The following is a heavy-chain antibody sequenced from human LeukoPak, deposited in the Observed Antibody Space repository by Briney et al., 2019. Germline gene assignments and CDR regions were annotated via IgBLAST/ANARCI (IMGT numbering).Heavy chain of an antibody. CDR2: IYYSGST. Sequence: PSETLSLTCTVSGGSISSSSYYWGWIRQPPGKGLEWIGSIYYSGSTYYNPSLKSRVTISVDTSKNQFSLKLSPVTAADTAVYYCASSEYSHWGWFDPWGQGTLVTVSS. D-gene: IGHD5-18*01. V-gene: IGHV4-39*01. CDR1: GGSISSSSYY. J-gene: IGHJ5*02. CDR3: ASSEYSHWGWFDP.